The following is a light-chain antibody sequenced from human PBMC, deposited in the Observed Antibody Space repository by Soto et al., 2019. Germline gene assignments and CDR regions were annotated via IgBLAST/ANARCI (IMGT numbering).Light chain of an antibody. CDR3: QQANSFRPN. V-gene: IGKV1D-12*01. CDR1: QGISSW. CDR2: AAS. J-gene: IGKJ5*01. Sequence: DIQMTQSPSSVSASVGDRVTITCRASQGISSWLGWYQQKPGKAPKLLIYAASSLQSGVPSRFSGSASGTDFTLTISSLQPEDFATYYCQQANSFRPNFAQGTRLEIK.